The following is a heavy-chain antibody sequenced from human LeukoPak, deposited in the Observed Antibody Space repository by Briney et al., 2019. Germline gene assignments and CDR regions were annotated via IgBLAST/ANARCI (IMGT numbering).Heavy chain of an antibody. CDR1: GFTFSSYS. CDR2: ISSSSSYI. D-gene: IGHD3-10*01. V-gene: IGHV3-21*01. CDR3: ASLVRGVIPYY. J-gene: IGHJ4*02. Sequence: GGSLRLSCAASGFTFSSYSMNWVRQAPGEGLEWVSSISSSSSYIYYADSVKGRFTISRDNAKNSLYLQMNSLRAEDTAVYYCASLVRGVIPYYWGQGTLVTVSS.